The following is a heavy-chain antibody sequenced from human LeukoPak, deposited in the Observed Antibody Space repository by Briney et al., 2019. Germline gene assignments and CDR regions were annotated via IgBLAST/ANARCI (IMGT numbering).Heavy chain of an antibody. CDR1: GFTFSSYA. V-gene: IGHV3-23*01. D-gene: IGHD3-10*01. J-gene: IGHJ4*02. Sequence: PGGSLRLSCAASGFTFSSYAMSWVRQAPGKGLEWVSAISGSGGSTYYADSVKGRFTISRDNSKNTLYLQMNSLRAEDTAVYCCAKDAAVTMVRGVIKIKAPSYFDYWGQGTLVTVSS. CDR3: AKDAAVTMVRGVIKIKAPSYFDY. CDR2: ISGSGGST.